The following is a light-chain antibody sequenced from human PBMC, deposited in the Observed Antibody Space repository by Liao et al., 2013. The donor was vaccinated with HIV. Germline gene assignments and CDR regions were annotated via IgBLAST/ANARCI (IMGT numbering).Light chain of an antibody. J-gene: IGLJ2*01. CDR1: KLGDKY. CDR2: QDT. CDR3: QAWDSSTPSVV. V-gene: IGLV3-1*01. Sequence: SYELTQPPSVSVSPGQTASITCSGDKLGDKYVSWYQQKPGQSPVLVIYQDTKRPSGIPERFSGSSSGNTATLTISTTHAMDEADYYCQAWDSSTPSVVFGGGTSLTVL.